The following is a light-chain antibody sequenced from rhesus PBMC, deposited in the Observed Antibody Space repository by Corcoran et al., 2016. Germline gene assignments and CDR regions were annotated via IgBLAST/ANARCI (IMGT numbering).Light chain of an antibody. V-gene: IGKV2-78*01. CDR2: LGS. CDR1: QSLLHSNGYTY. CDR3: LQDIQLPPYS. J-gene: IGKJ2*01. Sequence: DIVMTQTPLSLPVTPGEPASISCRSSQSLLHSNGYTYLFWYLQKQGQSPQLLIYLGSNRASGVPARVSGRWSGTDFPLQISRVEAEGVGVYYCLQDIQLPPYSFGQGTKVEIK.